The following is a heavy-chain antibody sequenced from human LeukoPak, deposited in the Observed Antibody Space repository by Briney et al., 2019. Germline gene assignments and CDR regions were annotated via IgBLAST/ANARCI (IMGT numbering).Heavy chain of an antibody. Sequence: PWGSLRLSCAASGFTFSSYGMHWVRQAPGQGLEWVAVISYDGSNKYYAENVKGRFTISRDKSKNTLYLQMNSLRAEDTAVYYCAKEHIVVVATKPTKLMDVWGKGTTVTVSS. CDR1: GFTFSSYG. V-gene: IGHV3-30*18. D-gene: IGHD2-21*01. CDR3: AKEHIVVVATKPTKLMDV. CDR2: ISYDGSNK. J-gene: IGHJ6*04.